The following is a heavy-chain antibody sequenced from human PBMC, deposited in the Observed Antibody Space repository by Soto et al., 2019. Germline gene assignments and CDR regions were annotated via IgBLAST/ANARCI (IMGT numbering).Heavy chain of an antibody. CDR2: IIPIFGTT. CDR1: GGTCSSYA. V-gene: IGHV1-69*13. D-gene: IGHD3-22*01. CDR3: ARSSYYDSSGYYHPRHWSDP. J-gene: IGHJ5*02. Sequence: SVKVSCKASGGTCSSYAISWVRQAPGQGLEWMGGIIPIFGTTNYAQKFQGRVTITADESTSTAYMELSSLRSEDTAVYYCARSSYYDSSGYYHPRHWSDPWGQGTLVTVSS.